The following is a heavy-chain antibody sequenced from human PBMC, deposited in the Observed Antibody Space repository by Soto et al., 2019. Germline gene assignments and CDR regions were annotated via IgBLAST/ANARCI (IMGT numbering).Heavy chain of an antibody. CDR2: IYYSGST. J-gene: IGHJ6*03. CDR1: GGSISSSSYY. V-gene: IGHV4-39*01. D-gene: IGHD4-4*01. CDR3: ARTTWDSNYDYYYYYMDV. Sequence: QLQLQESGPGLVKPSETLSLTCTVSGGSISSSSYYWGWIRQPPGKGLEWIGSIYYSGSTYYNPSLKSRVTISVDTSKNQFSLKLSSVTAADTAVYYCARTTWDSNYDYYYYYMDVWGKGTTVTVSS.